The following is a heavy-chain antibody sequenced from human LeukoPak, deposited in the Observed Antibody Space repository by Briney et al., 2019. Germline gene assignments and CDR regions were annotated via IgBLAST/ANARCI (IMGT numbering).Heavy chain of an antibody. CDR3: ARDMHSSYEY. V-gene: IGHV3-7*05. CDR1: GFTFSGYE. CDR2: IKQDGGEK. D-gene: IGHD2-2*01. Sequence: GGSLRLSCTVSGFTFSGYEMNWVRQAPGRGLEWVASIKQDGGEKYYVDSVMGRFTISKDNAKNSLYLQMNSLRVEDTAVYYCARDMHSSYEYWGQGTLVSVSS. J-gene: IGHJ4*02.